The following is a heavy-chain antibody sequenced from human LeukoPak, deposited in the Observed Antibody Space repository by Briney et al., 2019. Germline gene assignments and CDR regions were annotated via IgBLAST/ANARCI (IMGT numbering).Heavy chain of an antibody. CDR3: ARSLLAARPDLVY. Sequence: KPSETLSLTCTVSGGSISSFYWSWIRQPPGKGLEYSGYIFYSGSTNYNPSLKSRVTISVDTSKNQFSLNLSSVTAADTAVYYCARSLLAARPDLVYWGQGTLVTVSS. CDR2: IFYSGST. CDR1: GGSISSFY. V-gene: IGHV4-59*01. D-gene: IGHD6-6*01. J-gene: IGHJ4*02.